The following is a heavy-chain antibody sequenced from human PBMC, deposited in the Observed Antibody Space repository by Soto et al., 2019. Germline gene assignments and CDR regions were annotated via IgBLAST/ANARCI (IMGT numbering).Heavy chain of an antibody. J-gene: IGHJ4*02. D-gene: IGHD6-6*01. Sequence: VQLVESGGGVVQPGGSLRLSCAASGFTFSSYSMNWVRQAPGEGLEWVSYISSRSSTIFYADSVKGRFTISRDNAKNSLYLQMNSLRAEDTAVYYCARIGYSSWIDYWGQGTLVTVSS. CDR1: GFTFSSYS. CDR2: ISSRSSTI. V-gene: IGHV3-48*01. CDR3: ARIGYSSWIDY.